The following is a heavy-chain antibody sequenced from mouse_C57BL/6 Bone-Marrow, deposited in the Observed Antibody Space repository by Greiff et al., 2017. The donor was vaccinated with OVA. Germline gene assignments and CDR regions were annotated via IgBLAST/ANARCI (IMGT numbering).Heavy chain of an antibody. V-gene: IGHV1-82*01. CDR2: IYPGDGDT. CDR1: GYAFSSSW. Sequence: VNVVESGPELVKPGASVKISCKASGYAFSSSWMNWVKQRPGKGLEWIGRIYPGDGDTNYNGKFKGKATLTADKSSSTAYMQLSSLTSEDSAVYFCARSEGYEDFDYWGQGTTLTVSS. CDR3: ARSEGYEDFDY. J-gene: IGHJ2*01. D-gene: IGHD2-2*01.